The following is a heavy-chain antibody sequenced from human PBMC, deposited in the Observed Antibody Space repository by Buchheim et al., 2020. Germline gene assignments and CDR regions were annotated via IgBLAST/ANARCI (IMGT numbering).Heavy chain of an antibody. Sequence: QVQLVQSGAEVKKPGSSVKVSCMTSGDIFSTYDGVSWVRQAPGQGLEWMGGIIPSFGSPSYAQKSHGRVTITADKPTSTVDLELTSLRSEDTAVYFCARDGTSRRFFYYAMDVWGQGT. V-gene: IGHV1-69*06. CDR3: ARDGTSRRFFYYAMDV. J-gene: IGHJ6*02. CDR2: IIPSFGSP. CDR1: GDIFSTYD.